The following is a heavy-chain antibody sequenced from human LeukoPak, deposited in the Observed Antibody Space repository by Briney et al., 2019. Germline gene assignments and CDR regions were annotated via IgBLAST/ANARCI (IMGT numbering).Heavy chain of an antibody. D-gene: IGHD2-2*02. Sequence: SVKVSCKASGGTFSSYAISWVRQAPGQGLEWMGGIIPIFGTANYAQTFQGRVTITTDESTSTAYMELSSLRSEDTAVYYCASTLGYCSSTSCYTGGTFDYWGQGTLVTVSS. J-gene: IGHJ4*02. CDR2: IIPIFGTA. V-gene: IGHV1-69*05. CDR3: ASTLGYCSSTSCYTGGTFDY. CDR1: GGTFSSYA.